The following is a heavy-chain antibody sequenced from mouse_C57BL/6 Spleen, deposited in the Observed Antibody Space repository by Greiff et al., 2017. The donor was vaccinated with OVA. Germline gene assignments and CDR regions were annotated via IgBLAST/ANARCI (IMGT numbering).Heavy chain of an antibody. D-gene: IGHD1-1*01. CDR1: GYTFTDYE. J-gene: IGHJ4*01. CDR2: IDPETGGT. Sequence: QVQLQQSGAELVRPGASVTLSCKASGYTFTDYEMHWVKQTPVHGLEWIGAIDPETGGTAYNQKFKGKAILTADKSSSTAYMELRSLTSEDSAVYYCTRSSFTTVVATRYARDYWGQGTSVTVSS. V-gene: IGHV1-15*01. CDR3: TRSSFTTVVATRYARDY.